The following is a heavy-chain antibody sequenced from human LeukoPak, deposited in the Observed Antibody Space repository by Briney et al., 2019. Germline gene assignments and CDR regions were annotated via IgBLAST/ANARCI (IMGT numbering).Heavy chain of an antibody. CDR2: INHSGST. Sequence: SETLSLTCTVYGGSFSGYYWSWIRQPPGKGLEWIGEINHSGSTNYNPSLKSRVTISVDTSKNQFSLKLSSVTAADTAVYYCARDGRVAAAAPGYYGMDVWGQGTTVTVSS. CDR1: GGSFSGYY. D-gene: IGHD6-13*01. V-gene: IGHV4-34*01. CDR3: ARDGRVAAAAPGYYGMDV. J-gene: IGHJ6*02.